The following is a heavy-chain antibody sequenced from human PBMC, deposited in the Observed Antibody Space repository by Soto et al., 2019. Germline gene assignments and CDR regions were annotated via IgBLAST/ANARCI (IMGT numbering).Heavy chain of an antibody. V-gene: IGHV3-23*01. CDR1: GFTFSTYA. CDR2: ILHDETP. Sequence: HPGGSLRLSCAASGFTFSTYAMTWVRQAPGRGLEWVSTILHDETPFYTDSVKGRFTISRDNVRGTLYLQMNGLRVEDAALYFCAKDLFQTSGQRFFFESWGQGSLVTVYS. CDR3: AKDLFQTSGQRFFFES. D-gene: IGHD2-21*01. J-gene: IGHJ4*02.